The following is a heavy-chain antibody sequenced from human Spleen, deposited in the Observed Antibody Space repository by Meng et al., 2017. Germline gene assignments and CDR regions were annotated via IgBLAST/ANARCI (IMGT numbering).Heavy chain of an antibody. CDR1: GYTFTGYY. D-gene: IGHD3-10*01. J-gene: IGHJ5*02. CDR2: INPNSGGT. Sequence: QGQLVQSGAEVKKPGASVKVSCKASGYTFTGYYMHWVRQAPGQGLEWMGWINPNSGGTNYAQKLQGRVTMTRDTSISTAYMELSRLRSDDTAVYYCARADYYGSEFDPWGQGTLVTVSS. V-gene: IGHV1-2*02. CDR3: ARADYYGSEFDP.